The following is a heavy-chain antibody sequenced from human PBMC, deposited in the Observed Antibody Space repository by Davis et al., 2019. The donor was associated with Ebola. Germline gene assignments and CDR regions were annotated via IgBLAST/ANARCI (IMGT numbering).Heavy chain of an antibody. D-gene: IGHD2-2*01. Sequence: ASVKVSCKASGYTFTSYGISWVRQAPGQGLEWMGWISAYNGNTNYAQKLQGRVTMTTDTSTSTAYMELRSLRSDDTAVYYCARDATYAPPGLSADYWGQGTLVTVSS. J-gene: IGHJ4*02. V-gene: IGHV1-18*01. CDR3: ARDATYAPPGLSADY. CDR2: ISAYNGNT. CDR1: GYTFTSYG.